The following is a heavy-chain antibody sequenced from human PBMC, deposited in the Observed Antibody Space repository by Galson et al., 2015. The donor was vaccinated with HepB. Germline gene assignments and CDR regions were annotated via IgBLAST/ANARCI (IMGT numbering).Heavy chain of an antibody. V-gene: IGHV3-23*01. J-gene: IGHJ4*02. Sequence: SLRLSCAASGFTFSSYAMSWVRQAPGKGLEWVSAISGSGGSTYYADSVKGRFTISRDNSKNTLYLQMNSLRAGDTAVYYCAKRGRAFGGVIVSQFDYWGQGTLVTVSS. CDR3: AKRGRAFGGVIVSQFDY. CDR1: GFTFSSYA. CDR2: ISGSGGST. D-gene: IGHD3-16*02.